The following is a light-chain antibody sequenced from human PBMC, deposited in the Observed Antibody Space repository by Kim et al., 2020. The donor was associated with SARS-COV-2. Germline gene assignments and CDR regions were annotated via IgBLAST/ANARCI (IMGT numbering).Light chain of an antibody. CDR1: QSINSN. Sequence: EIVMTQSPATLSVSPGERATLSCRASQSINSNLVWYQQKPGQAPRLLIYGASTRATGIPARFSGSGSGTEFTLTISSPQSEDFAVYYCQQYNNWPRTFGQGTKLDIK. CDR2: GAS. CDR3: QQYNNWPRT. V-gene: IGKV3-15*01. J-gene: IGKJ1*01.